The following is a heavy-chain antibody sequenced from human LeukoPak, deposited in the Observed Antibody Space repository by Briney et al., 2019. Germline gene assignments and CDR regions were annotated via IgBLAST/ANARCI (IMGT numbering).Heavy chain of an antibody. Sequence: GSSVKVSCKASGGTFSSYAISWVRQAPGQGLEWMGRIIPIFGTANYAQKFQGRVTITTDESTSTAYMELSSLRSEDMAVYYCARDAEVSHYYYYYMDVWGKGTTVTVSS. CDR2: IIPIFGTA. J-gene: IGHJ6*03. CDR3: ARDAEVSHYYYYYMDV. D-gene: IGHD4-23*01. V-gene: IGHV1-69*05. CDR1: GGTFSSYA.